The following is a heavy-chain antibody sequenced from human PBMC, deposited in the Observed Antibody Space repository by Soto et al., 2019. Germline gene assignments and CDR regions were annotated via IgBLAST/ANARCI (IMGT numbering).Heavy chain of an antibody. CDR1: AYTFTSYW. CDR2: IDPSDSYT. CDR3: ARPYGPLLSTSWHSYALDI. J-gene: IGHJ3*02. D-gene: IGHD2-2*01. Sequence: PGESLKISCKGSAYTFTSYWITWVRQMPGKGLEWMGRIDPSDSYTDYSPSFQGHVTISADKSITTAYLQWSSLKPSDTAMYYCARPYGPLLSTSWHSYALDIWGQGTMVTVSS. V-gene: IGHV5-10-1*01.